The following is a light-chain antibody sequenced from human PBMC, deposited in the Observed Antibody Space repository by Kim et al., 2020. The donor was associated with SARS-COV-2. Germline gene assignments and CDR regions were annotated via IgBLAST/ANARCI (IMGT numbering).Light chain of an antibody. CDR3: QQYHSSPYT. Sequence: RATINCNASQNLIYRSNAENYLAWYQQKPGQPPKLLIYWASTRESGVPDRFSGSGSGTDFTLTINNLQAEDVAVYFCQQYHSSPYTFGQGTKLEI. CDR1: QNLIYRSNAENY. J-gene: IGKJ2*01. V-gene: IGKV4-1*01. CDR2: WAS.